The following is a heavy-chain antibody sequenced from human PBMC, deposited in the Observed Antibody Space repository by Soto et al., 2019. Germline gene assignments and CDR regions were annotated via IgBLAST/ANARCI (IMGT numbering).Heavy chain of an antibody. J-gene: IGHJ4*02. V-gene: IGHV3-74*01. CDR1: EFTFSDYW. CDR3: TRGRVEYRGYDPLDY. Sequence: GGSLRLSCAASEFTFSDYWMHWVRQAPGKGLVWVSRVKSDGSSKSYADSVKGRFTISRDNAKNMLFLQMSSLRAEDTAVYYCTRGRVEYRGYDPLDYWGQGT. CDR2: VKSDGSSK. D-gene: IGHD5-12*01.